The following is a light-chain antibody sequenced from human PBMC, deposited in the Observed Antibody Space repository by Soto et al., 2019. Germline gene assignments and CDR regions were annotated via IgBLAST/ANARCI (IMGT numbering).Light chain of an antibody. CDR2: DTS. CDR3: LVIYPGVGEV. CDR1: TGAVTSGHY. V-gene: IGLV7-46*01. Sequence: QAVVTQEPSLTVSPGGTVTLTCGSSTGAVTSGHYPHWFQQEPGQVPRTLIYDTSNRHSWTPARLSGSLLGGKAALTLSDAQPEDEATYYCLVIYPGVGEVFGTGTKVTVL. J-gene: IGLJ1*01.